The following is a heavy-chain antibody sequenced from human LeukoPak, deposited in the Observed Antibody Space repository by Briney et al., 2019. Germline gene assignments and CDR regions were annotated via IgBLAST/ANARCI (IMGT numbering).Heavy chain of an antibody. CDR3: ARAYYYDSSGYLYYFDY. CDR2: IYPGDSDT. V-gene: IGHV5-51*01. Sequence: PGESLQISCQGSGSSFTSYWIGWVRQLPGKGLEWMGIIYPGDSDTRYSPSFQGQVTISADKSISTAYLQWSSLKASDTAMYYCARAYYYDSSGYLYYFDYWGQGTLVTVSS. D-gene: IGHD3-22*01. J-gene: IGHJ4*02. CDR1: GSSFTSYW.